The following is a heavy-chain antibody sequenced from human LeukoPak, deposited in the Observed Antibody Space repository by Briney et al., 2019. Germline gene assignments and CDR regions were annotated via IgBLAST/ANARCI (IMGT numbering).Heavy chain of an antibody. CDR2: IYYSGST. CDR1: GGSISSSSYY. CDR3: ARLHLFYCSGGSCQAVGFDP. Sequence: NASETLSLTCTVSGGSISSSSYYWGWIRQPPGKGLEWIGSIYYSGSTYYNPSLKSRVTISVDTSKNQFSLKLSSVTAADTAVYYCARLHLFYCSGGSCQAVGFDPWGQGTLVTVSS. D-gene: IGHD2-15*01. J-gene: IGHJ5*02. V-gene: IGHV4-39*01.